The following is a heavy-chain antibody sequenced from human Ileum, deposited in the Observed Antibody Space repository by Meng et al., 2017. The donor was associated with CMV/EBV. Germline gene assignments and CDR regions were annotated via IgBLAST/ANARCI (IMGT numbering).Heavy chain of an antibody. Sequence: SVASITSGTSLCRSIPQHPGKVLEWIGYIYYRGSTCCNPSLKIRVTISVDTSNNQFSLKLSSVTAADTAVYYCARASSTMMVRYIDYWGQGTLVTVSS. CDR3: ARASSTMMVRYIDY. CDR2: IYYRGST. CDR1: VASITSGTSL. D-gene: IGHD3-22*01. J-gene: IGHJ4*02. V-gene: IGHV4-31*02.